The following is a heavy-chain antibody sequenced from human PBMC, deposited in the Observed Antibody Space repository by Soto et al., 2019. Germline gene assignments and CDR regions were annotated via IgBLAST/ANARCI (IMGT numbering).Heavy chain of an antibody. CDR3: ARGIVVATAITSAAWFDP. D-gene: IGHD2-21*02. V-gene: IGHV4-30-4*01. J-gene: IGHJ5*02. CDR2: IYYSGST. Sequence: SETLSLTCTVSGGSISSGDYYWSWIRQPPGKGLEWIGYIYYSGSTYYNPPLKSRVTISVDTSKNQFSLKLSSVTAADTAVYYCARGIVVATAITSAAWFDPWGQGTLVTVSS. CDR1: GGSISSGDYY.